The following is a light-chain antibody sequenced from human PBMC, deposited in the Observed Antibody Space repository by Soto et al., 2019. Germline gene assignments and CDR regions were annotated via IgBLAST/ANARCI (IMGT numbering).Light chain of an antibody. CDR1: QSISNH. CDR2: AAS. J-gene: IGKJ1*01. V-gene: IGKV1-39*01. Sequence: DIQMTQSPSSLSASVEDRVIITCRASQSISNHLNWYQRKPGKAPKLLIFAASSLQSGVPSRFSGSRSGPDLTLTISSLQPEDFATYYCQQSYSSPPTFGKGTKVDIK. CDR3: QQSYSSPPT.